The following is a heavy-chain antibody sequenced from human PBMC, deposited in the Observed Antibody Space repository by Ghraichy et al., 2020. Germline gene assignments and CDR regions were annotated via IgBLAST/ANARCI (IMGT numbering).Heavy chain of an antibody. CDR3: ARGHYCSGGSCYSPVYFGY. D-gene: IGHD2-15*01. Sequence: SQTLSLTCTVSGGSVSSGSYYWSWIRQPPGKGLEWIGYIYYSGSTNYNPSLKSRVTISVDTSKNQFSLKLSSVTAADTAVYYCARGHYCSGGSCYSPVYFGYWGQGTLVTVSS. CDR1: GGSVSSGSYY. V-gene: IGHV4-61*01. J-gene: IGHJ4*02. CDR2: IYYSGST.